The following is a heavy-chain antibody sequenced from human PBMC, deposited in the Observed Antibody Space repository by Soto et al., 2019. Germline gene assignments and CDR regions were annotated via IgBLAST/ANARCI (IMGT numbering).Heavy chain of an antibody. CDR1: GFSLSTSGVG. D-gene: IGHD3-9*01. Sequence: QITLKESGPTLVRPTQTLTLTCAFSGFSLSTSGVGVGWIRQPPGKALEWLAVIYWDDSKHYSPFLRSRLTIPKDSSKNQVVLTMTNMDPMDTGTYYCAHKGPEDWPLDYWGQGTLVTVSS. CDR3: AHKGPEDWPLDY. CDR2: IYWDDSK. J-gene: IGHJ4*02. V-gene: IGHV2-5*02.